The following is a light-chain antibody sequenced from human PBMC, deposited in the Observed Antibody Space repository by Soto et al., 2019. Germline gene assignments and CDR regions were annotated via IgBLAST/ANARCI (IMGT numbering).Light chain of an antibody. V-gene: IGLV2-14*01. CDR1: SSDVGAYNF. CDR2: EVS. J-gene: IGLJ2*01. CDR3: SSYTTNKTLL. Sequence: QSALTQPASVSGSLGPSITISCTGTSSDVGAYNFVSWYQQHPGKAPKLIFYEVSNRPPGLSDRFSGSKSGTTASLTISGLQAEDEADYFCSSYTTNKTLLFGGGTKLTVL.